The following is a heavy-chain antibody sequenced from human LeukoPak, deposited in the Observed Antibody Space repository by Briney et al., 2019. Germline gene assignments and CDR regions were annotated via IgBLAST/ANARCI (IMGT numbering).Heavy chain of an antibody. Sequence: SVKVSFTASGGTFSSYAISWVRQAPGQGLEWMGGIIPIFGTANYAQKFQGRVTITADESTSTGYMELSSLRSEDTAVYYCARGDEENNGKYCPTTSCFGGFDPWGQGTLVTVSS. CDR3: ARGDEENNGKYCPTTSCFGGFDP. CDR1: GGTFSSYA. V-gene: IGHV1-69*13. D-gene: IGHD2-2*01. J-gene: IGHJ5*02. CDR2: IIPIFGTA.